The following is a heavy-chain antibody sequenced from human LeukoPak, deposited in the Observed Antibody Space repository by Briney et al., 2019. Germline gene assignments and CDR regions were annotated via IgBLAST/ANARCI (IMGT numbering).Heavy chain of an antibody. V-gene: IGHV1-69*13. CDR3: ARGPGIAAAGGLSGYYFDY. D-gene: IGHD6-13*01. CDR1: GGTFSSYA. J-gene: IGHJ4*02. Sequence: SVKVSCKASGGTFSSYAISWVRQAPGQGLEWMGGIIPIFGTANYAQKFQGRVTITADESTSTAYMELSSLRSEDTAMYYCARGPGIAAAGGLSGYYFDYWGQGTLVTVSS. CDR2: IIPIFGTA.